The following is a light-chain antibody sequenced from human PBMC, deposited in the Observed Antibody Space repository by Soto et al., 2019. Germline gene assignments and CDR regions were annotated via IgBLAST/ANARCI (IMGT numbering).Light chain of an antibody. J-gene: IGLJ2*01. Sequence: QTVVTQEPSFSVSPGGTVTLTCGLSSGSVSTSYYPSWYQQTPGQAPRTLIYTTNTRSSGVPDRFSGSMLGNTAALTITGAQADDEADYYCVLHFNNAVVFGGGTQLTVL. CDR1: SGSVSTSYY. V-gene: IGLV8-61*01. CDR2: TTN. CDR3: VLHFNNAVV.